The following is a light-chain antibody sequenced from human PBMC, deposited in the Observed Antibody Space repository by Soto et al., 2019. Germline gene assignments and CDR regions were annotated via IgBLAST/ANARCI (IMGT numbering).Light chain of an antibody. Sequence: QSALTQPPSVSGSPGQSVTISCTGTSSDVGSYNRVSWYQQPPGTAPKLMIYDVTKRPSGVPDRISGSKSGNTASLTISGLQAEEEADYYCCSYAGRYSWVFGGGTKLTVL. CDR2: DVT. CDR3: CSYAGRYSWV. CDR1: SSDVGSYNR. V-gene: IGLV2-18*02. J-gene: IGLJ2*01.